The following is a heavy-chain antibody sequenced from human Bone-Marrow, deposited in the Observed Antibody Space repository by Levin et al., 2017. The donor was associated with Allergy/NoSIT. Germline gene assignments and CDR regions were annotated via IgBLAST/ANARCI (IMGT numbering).Heavy chain of an antibody. V-gene: IGHV3-30-3*01. Sequence: PGGSLRLSCAASGFTFSSHAMHWFRQAPGEGLEWVAAISYDGSKTYYADSVKGRFTISRDNFRNTLYLQMNSLRADDTAVYYCARDRAVGTTVGLPDYWGQGTLVTVSS. CDR3: ARDRAVGTTVGLPDY. CDR2: ISYDGSKT. J-gene: IGHJ4*02. CDR1: GFTFSSHA. D-gene: IGHD1-26*01.